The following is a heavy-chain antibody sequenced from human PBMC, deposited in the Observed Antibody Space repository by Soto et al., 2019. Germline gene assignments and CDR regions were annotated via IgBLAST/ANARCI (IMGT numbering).Heavy chain of an antibody. D-gene: IGHD3-22*01. V-gene: IGHV4-34*01. J-gene: IGHJ4*02. CDR1: GGSFSGYY. Sequence: PSETLSLTCAVYGGSFSGYYWSWIRQPPGKGLEWIGEINHSGSTNYNPSLKSRVTISVDTSKNQFSLKLSSVTAADTAVYYCASSSDYYDSSGYYYAHFDYWGQGTLVTVSS. CDR2: INHSGST. CDR3: ASSSDYYDSSGYYYAHFDY.